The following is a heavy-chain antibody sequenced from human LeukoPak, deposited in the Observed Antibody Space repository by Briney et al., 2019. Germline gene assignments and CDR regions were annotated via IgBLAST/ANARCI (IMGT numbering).Heavy chain of an antibody. CDR2: ISGSGGST. D-gene: IGHD3-22*01. J-gene: IGHJ4*02. CDR3: ATDEYYYDSSGPQDY. Sequence: GGSLRLSCAASGFTFSSYAMSWVRQAPGKGVEWVSAISGSGGSTYYADSVKGRFTISRDNSKNTLYLQMNSLRAEDTAVYYCATDEYYYDSSGPQDYWGQGTLVTVSS. V-gene: IGHV3-23*01. CDR1: GFTFSSYA.